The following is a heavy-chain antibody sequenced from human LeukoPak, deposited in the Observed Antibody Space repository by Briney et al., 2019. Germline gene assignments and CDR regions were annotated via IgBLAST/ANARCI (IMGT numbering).Heavy chain of an antibody. D-gene: IGHD3-3*01. CDR3: AKDFTIFGVVTSSDY. J-gene: IGHJ4*02. V-gene: IGHV3-11*01. CDR2: ISSSGSTI. CDR1: GFTFSDYY. Sequence: GGSLRLSCAASGFTFSDYYMSWIRQAPGKGLEWVSYISSSGSTIYYADSVKGRFTISRDNAKNSLYLQMNSLRAEDTAVYYCAKDFTIFGVVTSSDYWGQGTLVTVSS.